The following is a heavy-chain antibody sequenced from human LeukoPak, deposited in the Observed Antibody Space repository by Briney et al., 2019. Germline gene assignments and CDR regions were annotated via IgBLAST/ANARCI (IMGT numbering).Heavy chain of an antibody. J-gene: IGHJ4*02. Sequence: GASVKVSCKASGGTFSSYAISWVRQAPGQGLEWMGGIIPIFGTANYAQKFQGRVTITADESTSTAYMELSSLRSEDTAVYYCARQPASSSGNYYFDYWGQGTLVTVSS. CDR1: GGTFSSYA. D-gene: IGHD3-22*01. CDR3: ARQPASSSGNYYFDY. CDR2: IIPIFGTA. V-gene: IGHV1-69*13.